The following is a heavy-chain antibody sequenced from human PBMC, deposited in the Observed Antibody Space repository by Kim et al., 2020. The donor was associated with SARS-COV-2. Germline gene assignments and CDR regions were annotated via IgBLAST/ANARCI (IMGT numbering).Heavy chain of an antibody. D-gene: IGHD3-22*01. V-gene: IGHV3-23*01. J-gene: IGHJ6*02. Sequence: GGSLRLSCAASGFIFSNYAMNWVSQAPGKGLEWVASISGSAGRTYYADSVKGRFTISRDNSKNTVHLQMNSLRAEDTAVYYCAKGKYFDNNDYYSYSYYYGMDVWGQGNTVTVSS. CDR3: AKGKYFDNNDYYSYSYYYGMDV. CDR1: GFIFSNYA. CDR2: ISGSAGRT.